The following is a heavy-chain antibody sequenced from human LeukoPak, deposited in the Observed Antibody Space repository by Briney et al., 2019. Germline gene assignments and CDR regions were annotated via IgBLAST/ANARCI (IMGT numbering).Heavy chain of an antibody. J-gene: IGHJ4*02. V-gene: IGHV4-39*01. CDR3: ARTAENSSGYYVYYFDY. CDR2: FYYSGSK. D-gene: IGHD3-22*01. Sequence: SETLSLTCTVSGGSISSSSYYWGWIRQPPGKGLEWIGSFYYSGSKYYKPSLKSRVTISVDTPKNQFSLKLSSVTAADTAVYYCARTAENSSGYYVYYFDYWGQGTLVTVSS. CDR1: GGSISSSSYY.